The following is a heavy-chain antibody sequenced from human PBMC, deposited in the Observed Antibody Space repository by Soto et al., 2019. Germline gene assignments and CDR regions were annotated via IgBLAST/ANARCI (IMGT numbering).Heavy chain of an antibody. CDR2: ISHDGTKE. D-gene: IGHD2-21*02. Sequence: QVQLVESGGGVVQPGKSLRLSCAGSGFTFSGYGMHWVRQIPGRGLGWVAGISHDGTKEYHVDSVKGRFTISRDNSTNTVYFQRNSLSTEDTSVYCCTNQADRDMAVVTVAEGFDSWGPGTVVTVSS. CDR1: GFTFSGYG. CDR3: TNQADRDMAVVTVAEGFDS. J-gene: IGHJ4*02. V-gene: IGHV3-30*18.